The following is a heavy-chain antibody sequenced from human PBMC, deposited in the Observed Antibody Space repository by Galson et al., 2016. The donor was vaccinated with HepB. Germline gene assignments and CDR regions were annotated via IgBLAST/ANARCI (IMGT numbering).Heavy chain of an antibody. Sequence: SVKVSCKASGYTFSGFYIHWVRQAPGQGLEWMGWINAGYGNTKNSQKFQGRATITRDTSASTAYMELSSLRSEDTAVYYCARVKIGRSSGGYYYGVDVWGQGTTVTVSS. CDR3: ARVKIGRSSGGYYYGVDV. J-gene: IGHJ6*02. D-gene: IGHD6-6*01. V-gene: IGHV1-3*01. CDR1: GYTFSGFY. CDR2: INAGYGNT.